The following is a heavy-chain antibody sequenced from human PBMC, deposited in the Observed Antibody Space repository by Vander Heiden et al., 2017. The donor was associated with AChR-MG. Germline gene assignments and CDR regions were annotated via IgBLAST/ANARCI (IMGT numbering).Heavy chain of an antibody. V-gene: IGHV1-2*06. D-gene: IGHD3-10*01. CDR2: INPNSGGT. CDR1: GYSFTDYY. J-gene: IGHJ5*02. CDR3: ARDATYFSASGSPWNWFDP. Sequence: QVQLVQSGAEVKKPGASVKVSCKASGYSFTDYYIHWVRQAPGQGLEWMGRINPNSGGTNYAQKFQGRVTVTTDTSISTAYMELSRLTSDDTAVYYCARDATYFSASGSPWNWFDPWGQGTLVTVSS.